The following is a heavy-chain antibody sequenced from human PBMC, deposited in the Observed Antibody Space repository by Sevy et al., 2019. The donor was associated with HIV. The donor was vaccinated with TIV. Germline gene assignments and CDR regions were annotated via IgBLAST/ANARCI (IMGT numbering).Heavy chain of an antibody. Sequence: GGSLRLSCAASGFTFSSYAMHWVRQAPGKGLEYVSAISSNGGSTYYANSVKGRFTISRDNSKNTLYLQMGSLRAEDMAVYYCAREELGYCSSTSCYVYYYYYGMDVWGQGTTVTVYS. CDR2: ISSNGGST. CDR3: AREELGYCSSTSCYVYYYYYGMDV. D-gene: IGHD2-2*01. J-gene: IGHJ6*02. CDR1: GFTFSSYA. V-gene: IGHV3-64*01.